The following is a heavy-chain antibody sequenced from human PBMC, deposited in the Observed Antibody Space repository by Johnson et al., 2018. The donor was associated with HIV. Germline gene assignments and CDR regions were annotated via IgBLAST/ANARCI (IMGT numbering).Heavy chain of an antibody. CDR2: ISYDGSNK. CDR1: GFTFSSYW. CDR3: AKGWGAFDI. J-gene: IGHJ3*02. D-gene: IGHD3-16*01. V-gene: IGHV3-30*18. Sequence: QVQLVESGGDLVKPGGSLRLSCAASGFTFSSYWMSWVRQAPGKGLEWVAVISYDGSNKYYADSVKGRFTISRDNARNSLYLQMNSLRAEDTAVYYCAKGWGAFDIWGQGTMVTVSS.